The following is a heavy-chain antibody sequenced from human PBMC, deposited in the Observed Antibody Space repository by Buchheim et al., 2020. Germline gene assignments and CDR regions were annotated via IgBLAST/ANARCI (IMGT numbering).Heavy chain of an antibody. Sequence: QVQLVESGGGLVKPAGSLRLSCAASGFTFSDYYMSWIRQAPGKGLEWVSYISSSSSYTNYADYVKGRFTISRENAKNSLYLQMNSLRAEDTAVYYCARVDSSGYHFDSWGQGTL. D-gene: IGHD3-22*01. J-gene: IGHJ4*02. CDR1: GFTFSDYY. CDR2: ISSSSSYT. CDR3: ARVDSSGYHFDS. V-gene: IGHV3-11*06.